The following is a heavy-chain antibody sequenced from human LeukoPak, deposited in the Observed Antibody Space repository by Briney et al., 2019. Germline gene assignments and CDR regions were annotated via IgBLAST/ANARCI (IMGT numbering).Heavy chain of an antibody. J-gene: IGHJ4*02. Sequence: GGSLRLSCVASGLPIGDFAMHWVRQAPGKGLEWVSLISGDGVSTFYADSVKGRFSISRDNSKNSLSLEMNSLRTEDTAMYYCARESGKFDYWGQGTLVTVSS. V-gene: IGHV3-43*02. CDR2: ISGDGVST. CDR3: ARESGKFDY. CDR1: GLPIGDFA.